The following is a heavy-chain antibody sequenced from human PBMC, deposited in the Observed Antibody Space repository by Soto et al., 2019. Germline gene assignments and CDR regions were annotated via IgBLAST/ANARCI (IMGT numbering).Heavy chain of an antibody. D-gene: IGHD2-15*01. Sequence: QPGGSLRLSCAASGFGFSTSEMNWVRQAPGKGPEWIAYISTTSFTIYYADSVKGRFTISRDNDRNSLYLEMNSLRDEDTAVYYCARDRCYDGTCYSASDSWGQGTPVTVSS. CDR1: GFGFSTSE. J-gene: IGHJ5*01. CDR3: ARDRCYDGTCYSASDS. CDR2: ISTTSFTI. V-gene: IGHV3-48*02.